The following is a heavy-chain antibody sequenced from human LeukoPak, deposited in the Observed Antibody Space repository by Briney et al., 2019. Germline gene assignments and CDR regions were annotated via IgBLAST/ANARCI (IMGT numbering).Heavy chain of an antibody. Sequence: GASVKVSCKASGYTFTGYYMHWVRQAPGQGREGMGWINPNSGDTNYAQKFQGRVTMTRDTSISTAYMELSRLRSDDTAVYYCARDGLDCSSASCYYHWFDPWGQGTLVTVSS. CDR3: ARDGLDCSSASCYYHWFDP. D-gene: IGHD2-2*01. J-gene: IGHJ5*02. V-gene: IGHV1-2*02. CDR1: GYTFTGYY. CDR2: INPNSGDT.